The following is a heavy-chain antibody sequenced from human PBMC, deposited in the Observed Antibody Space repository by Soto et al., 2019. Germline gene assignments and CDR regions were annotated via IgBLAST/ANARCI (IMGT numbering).Heavy chain of an antibody. CDR1: GGSISTSNW. CDR3: ARTSTRGTRFDY. V-gene: IGHV4-4*02. J-gene: IGHJ4*02. Sequence: QVQLQESGPGLVKPSGTLSLTCAVSGGSISTSNWWSWVRQPPGKGLEWIGEVYHSGSTNYNPSFKSRGAMSVDKSKNQFSLKLNSVTAADTALYDCARTSTRGTRFDYWGQGSLVTVSS. D-gene: IGHD1-1*01. CDR2: VYHSGST.